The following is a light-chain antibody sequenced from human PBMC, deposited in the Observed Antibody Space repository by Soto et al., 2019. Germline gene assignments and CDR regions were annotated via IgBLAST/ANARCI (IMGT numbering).Light chain of an antibody. CDR1: QTISSW. CDR2: KAS. J-gene: IGKJ1*01. V-gene: IGKV1-5*03. Sequence: DIQMTQSPSTLSGSVGDRVTITCRASQTISSWLAWYQQKTGKAPKLLIYKASTLKSGVPSRFSGSGSGTEFTLTISSLQPDDFATYYCQHYNSYSEAVGQGNKVE. CDR3: QHYNSYSEA.